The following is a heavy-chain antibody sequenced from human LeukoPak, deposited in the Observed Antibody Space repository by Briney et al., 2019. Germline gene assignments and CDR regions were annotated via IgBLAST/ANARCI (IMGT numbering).Heavy chain of an antibody. Sequence: GGSLRLSCAASGFTFSSYSMNWVRQVPGKGLEWVSYISSSSSTIYYADSVKGRFTISRDNAKNSLYLQMNSLRDEDTAVYYCARGVRYFDPYYFDYWGQGTLVTVSS. CDR2: ISSSSSTI. J-gene: IGHJ4*02. CDR3: ARGVRYFDPYYFDY. D-gene: IGHD3-9*01. CDR1: GFTFSSYS. V-gene: IGHV3-48*02.